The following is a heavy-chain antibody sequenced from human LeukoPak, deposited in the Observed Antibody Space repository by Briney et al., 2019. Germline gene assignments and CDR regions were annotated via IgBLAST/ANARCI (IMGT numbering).Heavy chain of an antibody. V-gene: IGHV3-23*01. CDR2: ISGSGGST. CDR1: GFTFSSYA. J-gene: IGHJ4*02. CDR3: AKGGPTGSNYFDF. D-gene: IGHD1-26*01. Sequence: PGRSLRLSCAASGFTFSSYAMSWVRQAPGKGLEWVSAISGSGGSTYYADSVKGRFTVSRDNSKTTLYLQMNSLRADDTAVYYCAKGGPTGSNYFDFWGQGTLVTVSS.